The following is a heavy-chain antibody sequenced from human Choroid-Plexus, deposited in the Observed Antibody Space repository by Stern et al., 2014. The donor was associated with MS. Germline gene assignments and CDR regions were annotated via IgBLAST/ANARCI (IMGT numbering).Heavy chain of an antibody. CDR2: VSYDGSNK. Sequence: VQLVESGGGVVQPGRPLSLSCVASGFTFGSCAMHWVRQAPGKGLEWVAGVSYDGSNKYYAASVKGRFTISRDNSQNTLYMQMSSLRPEDTAVYYCAKDRQYLTYFFDHWGQGSLVTVSS. J-gene: IGHJ5*02. CDR1: GFTFGSCA. V-gene: IGHV3-30*18. CDR3: AKDRQYLTYFFDH. D-gene: IGHD2/OR15-2a*01.